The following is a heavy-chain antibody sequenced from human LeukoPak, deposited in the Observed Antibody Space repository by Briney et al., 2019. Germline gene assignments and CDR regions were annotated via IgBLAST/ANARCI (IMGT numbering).Heavy chain of an antibody. CDR2: IYPNGIT. CDR1: GGSIFSYY. Sequence: SETLSLTCTVSGGSIFSYYWNWIRQPPGKGLEWIGSIYPNGITSYNPSLMSRGTISIATSNNQFSLRQRSVTDADTAIYYCARRAYYDTSGYYPTSGYFDLWGRGTLVTVSS. D-gene: IGHD3-22*01. J-gene: IGHJ2*01. V-gene: IGHV4-4*08. CDR3: ARRAYYDTSGYYPTSGYFDL.